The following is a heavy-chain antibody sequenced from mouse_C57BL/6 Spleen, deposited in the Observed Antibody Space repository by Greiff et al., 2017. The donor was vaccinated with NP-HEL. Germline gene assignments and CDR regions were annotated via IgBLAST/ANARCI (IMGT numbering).Heavy chain of an antibody. J-gene: IGHJ1*03. CDR1: GYTFTDYY. D-gene: IGHD1-1*01. Sequence: EVQLQQSGPELVKPGASVKISCKASGYTFTDYYMNWVKQSHGKSLEWIGDINPNHGGTSYNQKFKGKATLTVDKSSSTAYMELRSLTSEDSAVYYCARAYYGSSWYFDVWGTGTTVTVSS. V-gene: IGHV1-26*01. CDR3: ARAYYGSSWYFDV. CDR2: INPNHGGT.